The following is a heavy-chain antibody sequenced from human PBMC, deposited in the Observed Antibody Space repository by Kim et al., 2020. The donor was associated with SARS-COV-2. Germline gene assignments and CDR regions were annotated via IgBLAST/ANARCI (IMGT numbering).Heavy chain of an antibody. CDR2: IYYSGST. CDR1: GGSISSYY. J-gene: IGHJ6*02. CDR3: ARDLVRWEPDYGMDV. V-gene: IGHV4-59*01. D-gene: IGHD1-26*01. Sequence: SETLSLTCTVSGGSISSYYWSWIRQPPGKGLEWIGYIYYSGSTNYNPSLKSRVTISVDTSKNQFSLKLSSVTAADTAVYYCARDLVRWEPDYGMDVWGQGTTVTVSS.